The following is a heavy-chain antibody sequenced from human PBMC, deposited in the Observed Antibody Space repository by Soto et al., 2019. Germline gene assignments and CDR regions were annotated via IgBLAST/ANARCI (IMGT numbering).Heavy chain of an antibody. D-gene: IGHD2-15*01. CDR2: INPNRGGT. J-gene: IGHJ5*02. V-gene: IGHV1-2*02. Sequence: ASVKVSCKASGYTFTGYYMHWVRQAPGQGLEWMGWINPNRGGTNYAQKFQGRVTMTRHTSISTAYMELSRLRSDDTAVYYCERDNCCRLNWFGPCGRGTLVNVSS. CDR1: GYTFTGYY. CDR3: ERDNCCRLNWFGP.